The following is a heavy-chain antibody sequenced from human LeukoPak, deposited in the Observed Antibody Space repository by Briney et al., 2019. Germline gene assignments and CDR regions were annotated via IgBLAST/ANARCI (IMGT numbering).Heavy chain of an antibody. Sequence: SETLSLTCTVSGGSISSGSYYWSWIRQPAGKGLEWIGRIYTSGSTNYNPSLKSRVTISVDTSKNQFSLKLSSVTAADTAVYHCARDSSGWGNGFGGLDYWGQGTLVTVSS. CDR1: GGSISSGSYY. J-gene: IGHJ4*02. CDR3: ARDSSGWGNGFGGLDY. D-gene: IGHD6-19*01. CDR2: IYTSGST. V-gene: IGHV4-61*02.